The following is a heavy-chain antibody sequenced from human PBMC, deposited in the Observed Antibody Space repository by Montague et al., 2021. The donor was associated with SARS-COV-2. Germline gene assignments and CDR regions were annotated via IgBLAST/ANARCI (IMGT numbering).Heavy chain of an antibody. Sequence: SLRLSCAASGFTFSSYGMHWVRQAPGKGLERVAVIWYDGSNKYYADSVKGRFTISRDNSKNTLYLQMNSLRAEDTAVYYCARILSYYYGMDVWGQGTTVTASS. CDR1: GFTFSSYG. CDR3: ARILSYYYGMDV. D-gene: IGHD2-15*01. J-gene: IGHJ6*02. CDR2: IWYDGSNK. V-gene: IGHV3-33*01.